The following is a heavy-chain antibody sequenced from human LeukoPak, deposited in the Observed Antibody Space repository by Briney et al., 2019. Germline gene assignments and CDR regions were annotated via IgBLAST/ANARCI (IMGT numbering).Heavy chain of an antibody. J-gene: IGHJ4*02. CDR2: ISAYNGNT. Sequence: ASVKVSCKASGCTFTSYGISWVRQAPGQGLEWMGWISAYNGNTNYAQKLQGRVTMTTDTSTSTAYMGLRSLRSDDTAVYYCARDFVVVVDLGYWGQGTLVTVSS. CDR1: GCTFTSYG. CDR3: ARDFVVVVDLGY. D-gene: IGHD2-15*01. V-gene: IGHV1-18*01.